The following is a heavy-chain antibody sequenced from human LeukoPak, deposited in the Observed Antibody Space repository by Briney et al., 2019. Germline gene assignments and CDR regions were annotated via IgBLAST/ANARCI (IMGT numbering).Heavy chain of an antibody. CDR2: INPSGGST. CDR3: AREGPDRNDVSMAPGPIDY. Sequence: GASVKVSCKASGYTFTSYYIHWVRQAPGQGLEWMGIINPSGGSTSYAQKFQGRVTMTRDTSTSTVYMELSSLRSEDTAVYYCAREGPDRNDVSMAPGPIDYWGQGTLVTVSS. V-gene: IGHV1-46*01. D-gene: IGHD1-1*01. J-gene: IGHJ4*02. CDR1: GYTFTSYY.